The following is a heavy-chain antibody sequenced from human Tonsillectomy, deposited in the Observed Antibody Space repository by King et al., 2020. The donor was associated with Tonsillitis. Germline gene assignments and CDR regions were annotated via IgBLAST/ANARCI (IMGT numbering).Heavy chain of an antibody. J-gene: IGHJ4*02. CDR1: GFTFSSYS. CDR3: ARVHY. V-gene: IGHV3-48*01. CDR2: ISSSSITI. Sequence: QLVQSGGGLVQPGGSLRLSCAASGFTFSSYSMNWVSQAPGKGLEWVSYISSSSITIYYADSVKGRLTNSRDNAKNSLYLQMKSLRAEDTAVYYCARVHYWGQGTLVTVSS.